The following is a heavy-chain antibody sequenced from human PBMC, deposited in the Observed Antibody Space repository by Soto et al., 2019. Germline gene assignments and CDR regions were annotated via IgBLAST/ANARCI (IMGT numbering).Heavy chain of an antibody. CDR2: INHSGST. J-gene: IGHJ3*02. CDR3: ARGLPMFGVVIIITPVAFDI. CDR1: GGSFSGYY. Sequence: SETLSLTCAVYGGSFSGYYWSWIRQPPGKGLEWIGEINHSGSTNYNPSLKSRVTISVDTSKNQFSLKLSSVTAADTAVYYCARGLPMFGVVIIITPVAFDIWGQGTMVTVSS. V-gene: IGHV4-34*01. D-gene: IGHD3-3*01.